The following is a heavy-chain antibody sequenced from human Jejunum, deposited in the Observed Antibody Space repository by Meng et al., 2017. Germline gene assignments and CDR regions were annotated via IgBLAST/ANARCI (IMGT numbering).Heavy chain of an antibody. CDR1: GGSITSTKW. J-gene: IGHJ4*02. V-gene: IGHV4-4*02. CDR3: ASRPVGIRTYYFDC. D-gene: IGHD2-21*01. CDR2: VFHSGTP. Sequence: QVQLQAPCPGLVKPSGTLSLTCAVSGGSITSTKWWSWVRQTPGKGLEWIGEVFHSGTPNYNPSLMSRLTMSVDKSKNQFSLNLTSVTAADTAVYYCASRPVGIRTYYFDCWGQGTLVTVSS.